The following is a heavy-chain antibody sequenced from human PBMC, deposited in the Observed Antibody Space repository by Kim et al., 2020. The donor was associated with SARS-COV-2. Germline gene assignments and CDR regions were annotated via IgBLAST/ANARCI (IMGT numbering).Heavy chain of an antibody. V-gene: IGHV3-23*01. CDR3: GKDFRSSSSV. CDR1: GFTFSTYG. D-gene: IGHD6-13*01. CDR2: IVSSGGRT. Sequence: GGSLRLSCAASGFTFSTYGMSWVRQAPGKGLEWVSAIVSSGGRTYYADSVKGRFTISRDNSKNTLYLQMDSLRAEDTAVYYCGKDFRSSSSVWGQGTQVTVSS. J-gene: IGHJ4*02.